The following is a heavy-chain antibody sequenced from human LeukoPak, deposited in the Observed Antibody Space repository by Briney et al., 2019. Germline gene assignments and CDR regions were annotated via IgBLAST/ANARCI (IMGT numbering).Heavy chain of an antibody. Sequence: SQTLSLTCTVSGGSISSGSYYWSWIRQPAGKGLEWIGRIYTSGSTNYNPSLKSRVTISVDTSKNQFSLKLSSVTAADTAVYYCAREYYYDSIDYFDYWGQGTLVTVS. D-gene: IGHD3-22*01. CDR2: IYTSGST. CDR3: AREYYYDSIDYFDY. J-gene: IGHJ4*02. CDR1: GGSISSGSYY. V-gene: IGHV4-61*02.